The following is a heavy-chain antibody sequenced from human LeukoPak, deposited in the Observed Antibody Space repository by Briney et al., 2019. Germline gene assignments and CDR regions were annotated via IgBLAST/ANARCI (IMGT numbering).Heavy chain of an antibody. CDR3: ARAPAMVSGY. Sequence: GGSLRLSCAASGFTFRRYSLNWVRQALGTGLEWVSSISSSSSNIYYADSVKGRFTISRDNAKNSLYLQMNSLRAEDTAVYYCARAPAMVSGYWGQGTLVTVSS. V-gene: IGHV3-21*01. CDR1: GFTFRRYS. D-gene: IGHD5-18*01. J-gene: IGHJ4*02. CDR2: ISSSSSNI.